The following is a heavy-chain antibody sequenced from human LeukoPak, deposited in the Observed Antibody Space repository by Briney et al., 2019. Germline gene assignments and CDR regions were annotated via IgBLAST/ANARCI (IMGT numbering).Heavy chain of an antibody. D-gene: IGHD3-10*01. J-gene: IGHJ6*02. V-gene: IGHV4-59*01. CDR3: ARSPSAVSYPYYYYGMDV. Sequence: SETLSLTCTVSGDSIAGFYWSWFRQSPGKGLEWIGYMYYSGSTYYNPSLKSRVTISLDTSKNQFSLNLSSVTAADTAVYYCARSPSAVSYPYYYYGMDVWGQGTTVTVSS. CDR1: GDSIAGFY. CDR2: MYYSGST.